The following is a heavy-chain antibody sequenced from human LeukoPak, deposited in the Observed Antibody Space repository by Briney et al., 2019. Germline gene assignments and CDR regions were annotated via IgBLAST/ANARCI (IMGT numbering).Heavy chain of an antibody. J-gene: IGHJ4*02. V-gene: IGHV1-2*02. Sequence: ASVKVSCKASGYTFTCYHVHWVRQAPGQGLEWMGWIDPNSGGTKYSQKFQGRVTLTRDTSISTAYMELSSLRSDDTALYYCARVRSKFMVWGGDFDYWGQGTLVTVSS. CDR1: GYTFTCYH. D-gene: IGHD3-10*01. CDR2: IDPNSGGT. CDR3: ARVRSKFMVWGGDFDY.